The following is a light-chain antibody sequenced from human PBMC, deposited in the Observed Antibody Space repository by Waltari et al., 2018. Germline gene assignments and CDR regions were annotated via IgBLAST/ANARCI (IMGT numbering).Light chain of an antibody. J-gene: IGKJ1*01. CDR3: QQYGGSTGT. V-gene: IGKV3-20*01. CDR1: QNFRSSY. CDR2: GAS. Sequence: EIVLTQSPGTLSLSPGERATLSCRASQNFRSSYLAWYQQKPGQAPRLLIYGASTRATGIPDRFSGSGSGTDFTLTISRLEPEDFAVYDCQQYGGSTGTFGQGTKVEIK.